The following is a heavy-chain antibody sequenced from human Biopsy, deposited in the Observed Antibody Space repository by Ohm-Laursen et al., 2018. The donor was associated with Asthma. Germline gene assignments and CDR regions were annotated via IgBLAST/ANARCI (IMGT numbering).Heavy chain of an antibody. CDR2: IYSGGTS. CDR1: GFTVSRDH. V-gene: IGHV3-53*01. CDR3: TTGFWWTFDY. J-gene: IGHJ4*02. D-gene: IGHD3-16*01. Sequence: GSLRLSCTASGFTVSRDHMFWVRQAPGKGLEWVSVIYSGGTSHTADSVRGRFTISRDYSKNTLYLQMHSLRAEDTAVYYCTTGFWWTFDYWGQGTLVTVSS.